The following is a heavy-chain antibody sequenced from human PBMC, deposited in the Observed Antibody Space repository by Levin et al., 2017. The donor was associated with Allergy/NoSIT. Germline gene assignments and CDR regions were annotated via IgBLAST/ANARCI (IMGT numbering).Heavy chain of an antibody. V-gene: IGHV3-23*01. D-gene: IGHD2-8*01. CDR3: AKTQRVGYCTNGVCSFDY. CDR2: ISGSGGST. CDR1: GFTFSSYA. Sequence: QSGGSLRLSCAASGFTFSSYAMSWVRQAPGKGLEWVSAISGSGGSTYYADSVKGRFTISRDNSKNTLYLQMNSLRAEDTAVYYCAKTQRVGYCTNGVCSFDYWGQGTLVTVSS. J-gene: IGHJ4*02.